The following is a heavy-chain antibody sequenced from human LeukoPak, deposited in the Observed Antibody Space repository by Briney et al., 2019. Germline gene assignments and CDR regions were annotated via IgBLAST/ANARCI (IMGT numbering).Heavy chain of an antibody. CDR2: IWYDGSNK. Sequence: PGRSLRLSCAASGFTFSSWGMHWVRQAPDNGLEWVALIWYDGSNKYYADSVKGRFTISRDNSKNTLYLQMSSLRAEDTAVYYCAKDVTTGTLALDYWGQGTLVTVSS. V-gene: IGHV3-33*06. D-gene: IGHD1-1*01. J-gene: IGHJ4*02. CDR1: GFTFSSWG. CDR3: AKDVTTGTLALDY.